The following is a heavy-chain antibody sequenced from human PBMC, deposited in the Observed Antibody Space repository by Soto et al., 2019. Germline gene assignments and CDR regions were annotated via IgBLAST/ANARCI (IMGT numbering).Heavy chain of an antibody. Sequence: ASVKVSCKASGYTFTSSFMHWVRQAPGQGLEWMGIINPSGGSTSYAQKFQGRVTMTRDTSTSTVYMDLSSLRSEDTAVYYCARVYCSGGSAYYPFDYWGQGRMVTVS. J-gene: IGHJ4*02. CDR2: INPSGGST. CDR3: ARVYCSGGSAYYPFDY. D-gene: IGHD2-15*01. V-gene: IGHV1-46*01. CDR1: GYTFTSSF.